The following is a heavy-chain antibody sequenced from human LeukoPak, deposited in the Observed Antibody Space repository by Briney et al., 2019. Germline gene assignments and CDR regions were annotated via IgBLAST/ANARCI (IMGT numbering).Heavy chain of an antibody. CDR3: AKDIGYYDSSGYYDY. D-gene: IGHD3-22*01. Sequence: PGGSLRLSCAASGFTFDDYAMHWVRQAPGKGLEWVSGISWNSGSIGYADSVKGRFTISRDNAKNSLYLQMNSLRAEDTALHYCAKDIGYYDSSGYYDYWGQGTLVTVSS. V-gene: IGHV3-9*01. CDR1: GFTFDDYA. J-gene: IGHJ4*02. CDR2: ISWNSGSI.